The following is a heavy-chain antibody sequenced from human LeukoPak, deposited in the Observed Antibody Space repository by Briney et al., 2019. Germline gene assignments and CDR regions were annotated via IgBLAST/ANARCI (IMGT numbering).Heavy chain of an antibody. V-gene: IGHV3-30-3*01. CDR3: AREYYSGWYDY. J-gene: IGHJ4*02. Sequence: GGSLRLSCAASGFSFSSYTIHWVRQTPGKGREWVAVISYDESNKFYADSVKGRFTISRDNSKNTLYLQMNSLRAEDTAVYYCAREYYSGWYDYWGQGTLVTVSS. D-gene: IGHD6-19*01. CDR1: GFSFSSYT. CDR2: ISYDESNK.